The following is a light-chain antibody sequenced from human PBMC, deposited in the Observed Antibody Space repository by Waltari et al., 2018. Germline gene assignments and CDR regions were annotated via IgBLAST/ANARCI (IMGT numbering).Light chain of an antibody. V-gene: IGKV2-30*01. J-gene: IGKJ2*01. Sequence: DVVLTQSPLFLPVTLGPPASISCRSSQSLVYSDGNTYLNWFNQRPGQSPSRLFYKISNRDSGVPDRFSATVSGTDFTLKISRVEAEDVGVYYCMQGTHWPYTFGQGTRLEIK. CDR3: MQGTHWPYT. CDR2: KIS. CDR1: QSLVYSDGNTY.